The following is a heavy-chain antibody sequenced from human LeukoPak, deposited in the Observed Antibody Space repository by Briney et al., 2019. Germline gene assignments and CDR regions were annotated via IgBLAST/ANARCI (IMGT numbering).Heavy chain of an antibody. CDR2: ISAYNGNT. CDR3: ARDTSAYDYYYYYLDV. CDR1: GYTFTSYG. Sequence: ASVKVSCKASGYTFTSYGITWVRQAPGQGLEWMGWISAYNGNTNYAQKLQGRVTMSIETSTTTAYMELRSLRSDDTATYYCARDTSAYDYYYYYLDVCGKGTTVTVSS. D-gene: IGHD5-12*01. V-gene: IGHV1-18*01. J-gene: IGHJ6*03.